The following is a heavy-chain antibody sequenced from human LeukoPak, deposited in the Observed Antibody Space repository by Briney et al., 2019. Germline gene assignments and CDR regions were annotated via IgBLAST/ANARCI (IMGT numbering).Heavy chain of an antibody. Sequence: PGGSLRLSCAISGFPFSTYGMHWVRRAPGKGLEWVAVISYDGSNKYYADSVKGRFTISRDNSKDTLYLQMNSLRAEDTAVYYCARRSSSWYRLGVSNWFDPWGQGTLVTVSS. CDR3: ARRSSSWYRLGVSNWFDP. CDR2: ISYDGSNK. V-gene: IGHV3-30*03. CDR1: GFPFSTYG. D-gene: IGHD6-13*01. J-gene: IGHJ5*02.